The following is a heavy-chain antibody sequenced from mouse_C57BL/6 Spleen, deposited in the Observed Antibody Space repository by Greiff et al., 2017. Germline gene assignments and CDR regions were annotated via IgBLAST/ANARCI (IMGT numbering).Heavy chain of an antibody. D-gene: IGHD2-4*01. CDR2: INPSSGYT. Sequence: QVHVKQSGAELAKPGASVKLSCKASGYTFTSYWMHWVKQRPGQGLEWIGYINPSSGYTKYNQKFKDKATLTADKSSSTAYMQLSSLTYEDSAVYYCARGGDYDGSPMDYWGQGTSVTVSS. CDR1: GYTFTSYW. CDR3: ARGGDYDGSPMDY. V-gene: IGHV1-7*01. J-gene: IGHJ4*01.